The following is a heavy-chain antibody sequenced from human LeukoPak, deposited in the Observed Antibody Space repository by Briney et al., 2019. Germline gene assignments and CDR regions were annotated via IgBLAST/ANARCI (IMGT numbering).Heavy chain of an antibody. CDR1: GGSISSGSYD. CDR3: ARDGYYDSSGYDAFDI. J-gene: IGHJ3*02. Sequence: PSQTLSLTCTVSGGSISSGSYDWYWIRQPAGKGLEWIGHIYTSGTSNYNPSLRSRVTISVDTSKNQFSLKLSSVTAADTAVYYCARDGYYDSSGYDAFDIWGQGTMVTVSS. V-gene: IGHV4-61*09. D-gene: IGHD3-22*01. CDR2: IYTSGTS.